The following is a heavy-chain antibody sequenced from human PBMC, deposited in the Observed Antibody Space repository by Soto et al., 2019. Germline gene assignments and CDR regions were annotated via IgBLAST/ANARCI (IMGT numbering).Heavy chain of an antibody. D-gene: IGHD2-15*01. CDR2: ISYDGSNK. J-gene: IGHJ6*02. V-gene: IGHV3-30*18. Sequence: GGSLRLSCAASGFTFSSYGMHWVRQAPGKGLEWVAVISYDGSNKYYADSVKGRFTISRDNSKNTLYLQMNSLRAEDTAVYYCAKKGVGCSGGSCYSVLGYGMDVWGQGTTVTVSS. CDR3: AKKGVGCSGGSCYSVLGYGMDV. CDR1: GFTFSSYG.